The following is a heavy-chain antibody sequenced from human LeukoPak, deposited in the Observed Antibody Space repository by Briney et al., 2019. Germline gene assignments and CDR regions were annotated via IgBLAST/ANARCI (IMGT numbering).Heavy chain of an antibody. CDR2: INHSGST. CDR1: GGSFSGYY. CDR3: ARARNTMVRGSFDP. Sequence: SETLSLTCAVYGGSFSGYYWSWIRQPPGKGLGWIGEINHSGSTNYNPSLKSRVTISVDTSKNQFSLKLSSVTAADTAVYYCARARNTMVRGSFDPWGQGTLVTVSS. D-gene: IGHD3-10*01. V-gene: IGHV4-34*01. J-gene: IGHJ5*02.